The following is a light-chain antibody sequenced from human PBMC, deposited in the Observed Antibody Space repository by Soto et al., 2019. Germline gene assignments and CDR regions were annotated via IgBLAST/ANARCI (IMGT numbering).Light chain of an antibody. CDR3: QQSYSTPPWT. CDR1: QSISSY. Sequence: DIQMTQSPSSLSAFVGDRVTITCRASQSISSYLNWYQQKPGKAPKLLIYAASSLQSGVPSRFSGSGSGTDFTLTISSLQPEDFATYYCQQSYSTPPWTFGQGTKVYIK. V-gene: IGKV1-39*01. CDR2: AAS. J-gene: IGKJ1*01.